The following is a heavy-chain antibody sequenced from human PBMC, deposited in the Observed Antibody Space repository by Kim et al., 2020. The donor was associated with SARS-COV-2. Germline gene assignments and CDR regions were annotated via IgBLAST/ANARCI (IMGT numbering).Heavy chain of an antibody. Sequence: AVSVKSRITINPDTSKNQFSLQLNSVTPEDTAVYYCARDLRYSSGWYLSYWGQGTLVTVSS. CDR3: ARDLRYSSGWYLSY. V-gene: IGHV6-1*01. D-gene: IGHD6-19*01. J-gene: IGHJ4*02.